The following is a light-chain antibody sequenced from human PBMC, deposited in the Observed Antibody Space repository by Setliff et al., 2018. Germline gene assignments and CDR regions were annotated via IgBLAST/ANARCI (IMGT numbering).Light chain of an antibody. CDR2: DVS. Sequence: QSALTQPASVSGSPGQSITISCTGTSSDIGDSKYVSWYQQHPGKAPKLLIFDVSVRPSGVSNRFSGSKSGNTASLSISGLQAEDEAEYYCSSYGSSTLLFGGGTKSPS. J-gene: IGLJ2*01. CDR1: SSDIGDSKY. CDR3: SSYGSSTLL. V-gene: IGLV2-14*03.